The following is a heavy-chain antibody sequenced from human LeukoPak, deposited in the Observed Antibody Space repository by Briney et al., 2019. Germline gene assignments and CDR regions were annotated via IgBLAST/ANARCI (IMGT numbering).Heavy chain of an antibody. CDR2: INSDGSST. J-gene: IGHJ4*02. V-gene: IGHV3-74*01. Sequence: GGSLRLSCAASGFTFSSYWMHWVRQAPGKGLVWVSRINSDGSSTSYADSGKGRFTISRDNAKNTLYLQMNSLRAEDTAVYYCARGPRYCSGGSCYCFYWGQGTLVTVSS. CDR3: ARGPRYCSGGSCYCFY. CDR1: GFTFSSYW. D-gene: IGHD2-15*01.